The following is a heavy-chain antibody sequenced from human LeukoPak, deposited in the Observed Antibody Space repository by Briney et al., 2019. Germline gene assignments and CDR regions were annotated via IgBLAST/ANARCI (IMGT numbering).Heavy chain of an antibody. D-gene: IGHD2-2*01. J-gene: IGHJ5*02. Sequence: PGGSLRLSCAASGFTFSSYSMNWVRQAPGKGLEWVLSISSSSSYIYYADSVKGRFTISRDNAKNSLYLQMNSLRAEDTAVYYCARVVSAASRLLSRGSDWFDPWGQGTLVTVSS. CDR3: ARVVSAASRLLSRGSDWFDP. CDR2: ISSSSSYI. V-gene: IGHV3-21*01. CDR1: GFTFSSYS.